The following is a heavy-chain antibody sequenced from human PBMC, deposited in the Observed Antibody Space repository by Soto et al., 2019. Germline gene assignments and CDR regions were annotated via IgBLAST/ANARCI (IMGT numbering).Heavy chain of an antibody. CDR3: ARAFYGSGSYSYYYYGMDV. V-gene: IGHV1-18*01. CDR2: ISAYNGNT. Sequence: GASVKVSCKASGYTFTSYGISWVRQAPGQGLEWMGWISAYNGNTNYAQKLQGRVTMTTDTSTSTAYMELRSLRSDDTAVYYCARAFYGSGSYSYYYYGMDVWGQGTTVTVSS. CDR1: GYTFTSYG. J-gene: IGHJ6*02. D-gene: IGHD3-10*01.